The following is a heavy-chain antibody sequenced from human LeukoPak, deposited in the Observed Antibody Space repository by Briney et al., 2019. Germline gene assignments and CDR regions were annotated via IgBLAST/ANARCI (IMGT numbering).Heavy chain of an antibody. J-gene: IGHJ4*02. CDR2: ISDGGRNK. V-gene: IGHV3-30*18. Sequence: GGSLRLSCAASGFSFISYGMHWVRQAPGKGLEWVGVISDGGRNKKYADSVNGRFTISRDNSKDTLYLQMNSLRDEDTAVYYCAKRPSDYGDYVPYFDYWGQGTLVTVSS. CDR3: AKRPSDYGDYVPYFDY. CDR1: GFSFISYG. D-gene: IGHD4-17*01.